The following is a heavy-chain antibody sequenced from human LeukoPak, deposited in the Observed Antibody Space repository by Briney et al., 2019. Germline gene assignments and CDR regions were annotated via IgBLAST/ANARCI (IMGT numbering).Heavy chain of an antibody. D-gene: IGHD3-10*01. Sequence: PGGSLRLSCAASGFTFSTYGMHWVRQAPGKGLEWVAVISYDGSNKDYADSVKGRFTISRDNSKNTLYLQMNSLRAEDTAVYYCAKGGVRGVIISNFDYWGQGTLVTVSS. CDR1: GFTFSTYG. CDR3: AKGGVRGVIISNFDY. V-gene: IGHV3-30*18. CDR2: ISYDGSNK. J-gene: IGHJ4*02.